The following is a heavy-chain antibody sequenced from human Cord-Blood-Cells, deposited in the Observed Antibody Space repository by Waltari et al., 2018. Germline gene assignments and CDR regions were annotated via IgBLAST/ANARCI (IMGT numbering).Heavy chain of an antibody. Sequence: QVPLAQSGAEVKKPGPSVKVSCTASGYTFTASYLPWVRQAPGQGLEWMGWINPNSGGTNKAKKFQGRVTMTRDTSISTAYMELSRLRSDDTAVYYCARGGIEYSSSLVNPYYFDYWGQGTLVTVSS. V-gene: IGHV1-2*02. CDR3: ARGGIEYSSSLVNPYYFDY. CDR2: INPNSGGT. J-gene: IGHJ4*02. D-gene: IGHD6-6*01. CDR1: GYTFTASY.